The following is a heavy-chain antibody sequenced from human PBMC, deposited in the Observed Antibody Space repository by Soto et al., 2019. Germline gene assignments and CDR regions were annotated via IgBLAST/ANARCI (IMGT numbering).Heavy chain of an antibody. D-gene: IGHD3-3*01. V-gene: IGHV5-51*01. Sequence: GESLKISCKGSGYSFTSYWIGWVRQMPGKGLEWMGIIYPGDSDTRYSPSFQGQVTISADKSISTAYLQWSSLKASDTAMYYCARGSGFWSGYYPSNWFDPWGQGTLVTVSS. CDR1: GYSFTSYW. CDR3: ARGSGFWSGYYPSNWFDP. CDR2: IYPGDSDT. J-gene: IGHJ5*02.